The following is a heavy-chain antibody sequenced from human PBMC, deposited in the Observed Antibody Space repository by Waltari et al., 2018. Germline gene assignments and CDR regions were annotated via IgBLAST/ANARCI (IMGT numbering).Heavy chain of an antibody. Sequence: QVQLVQSGAEVKKPGSSVKVSCKASGGTFSSYAISWVRQAPGQGLEWMGGISPSFGTANYAQKVQGRVTITADKSTSTAYMELSSLRSEDTAVYYCARVGVYSSSHFDYWGQGTLVTVSS. J-gene: IGHJ4*02. D-gene: IGHD6-13*01. CDR3: ARVGVYSSSHFDY. CDR1: GGTFSSYA. CDR2: ISPSFGTA. V-gene: IGHV1-69*14.